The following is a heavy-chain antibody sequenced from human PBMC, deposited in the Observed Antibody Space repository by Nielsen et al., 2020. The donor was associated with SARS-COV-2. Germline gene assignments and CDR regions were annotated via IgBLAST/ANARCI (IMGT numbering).Heavy chain of an antibody. CDR1: GGSISSGSYY. D-gene: IGHD2-15*01. Sequence: SETLSLTCTVSGGSISSGSYYLSWIRQPAGKGLEWIGRIYTSGSTNYNPSLKSRVTISVDTSKNQFSLKLSSVTAADTAVYYCARDRYCSGGSCYSYDGWFDPWGQGTLVTVSS. CDR2: IYTSGST. V-gene: IGHV4-61*02. CDR3: ARDRYCSGGSCYSYDGWFDP. J-gene: IGHJ5*02.